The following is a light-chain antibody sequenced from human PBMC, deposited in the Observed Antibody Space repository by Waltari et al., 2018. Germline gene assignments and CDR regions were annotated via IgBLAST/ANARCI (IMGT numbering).Light chain of an antibody. J-gene: IGKJ4*01. CDR3: QQSYSTPLT. CDR2: AAS. CDR1: QSISSY. Sequence: DIQMTQSPSSLSASVGDRVTITCRASQSISSYLNWYQQKPGKAPKLLIYAASSLQSGVPSRFSGSGSGTDFTLTICSLQPEDFATYYCQQSYSTPLTFGGGTKVGIK. V-gene: IGKV1-39*01.